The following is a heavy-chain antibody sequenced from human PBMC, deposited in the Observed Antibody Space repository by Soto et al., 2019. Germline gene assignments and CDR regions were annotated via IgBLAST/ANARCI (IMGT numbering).Heavy chain of an antibody. V-gene: IGHV4-31*03. CDR1: GGSIGSGGYY. CDR2: IYYSGST. J-gene: IGHJ4*02. D-gene: IGHD3-16*02. Sequence: PSETLSLTCTVSGGSIGSGGYYWSWIRQHPGKGLEWIGYIYYSGSTYYNPSLKSRVTISVDTSKNQFSLKLSSVTAADTAVYYCARATEIWGSYQWPQWGQGTLVTVSS. CDR3: ARATEIWGSYQWPQ.